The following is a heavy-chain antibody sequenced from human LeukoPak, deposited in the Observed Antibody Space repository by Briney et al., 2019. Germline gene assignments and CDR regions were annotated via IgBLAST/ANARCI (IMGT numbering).Heavy chain of an antibody. D-gene: IGHD6-19*01. CDR1: GGSISSYY. J-gene: IGHJ4*02. CDR2: IYYSGST. V-gene: IGHV4-59*01. CDR3: ARDTRAAGWYLDY. Sequence: SETLSLTCTVSGGSISSYYWSWIRQPPGKGLEWIGYIYYSGSTNYNPSLKSRVTISVDTSKNQFSLKLSSVTAADTAVYYCARDTRAAGWYLDYWGQGTLVTVSP.